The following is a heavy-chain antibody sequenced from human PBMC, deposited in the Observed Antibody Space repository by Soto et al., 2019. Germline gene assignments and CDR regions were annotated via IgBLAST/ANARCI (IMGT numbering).Heavy chain of an antibody. D-gene: IGHD3-22*01. V-gene: IGHV1-69*13. CDR2: IIPIFGTA. J-gene: IGHJ4*02. CDR1: GGTFSSYA. CDR3: ARSRYYYDSSGPDY. Sequence: GASVKVSCKASGGTFSSYAISWVRQAPGQGLEWMGGIIPIFGTANYAQKFQGRVTITADESTSTAYMELSSLRSEDTAVYYCARSRYYYDSSGPDYWGQGTLVTVSS.